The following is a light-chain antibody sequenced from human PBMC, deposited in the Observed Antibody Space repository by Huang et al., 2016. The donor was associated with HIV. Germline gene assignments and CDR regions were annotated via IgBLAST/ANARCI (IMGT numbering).Light chain of an antibody. CDR1: QSINTY. J-gene: IGKJ1*01. Sequence: DIQMTQSPSSLSASVGDRVTITCRASQSINTYLNWFQQKPWKAPKVLISAASTLQIGVPSMFSGGGSGTHFTLTITSLQPEDFATYYCQQTYTGVTFGQGTKVEIK. CDR3: QQTYTGVT. CDR2: AAS. V-gene: IGKV1-39*01.